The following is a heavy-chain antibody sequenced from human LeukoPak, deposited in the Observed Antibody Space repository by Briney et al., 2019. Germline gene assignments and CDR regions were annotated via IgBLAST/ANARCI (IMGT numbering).Heavy chain of an antibody. D-gene: IGHD6-19*01. J-gene: IGHJ2*01. CDR3: ARGGSSGWGRRAWYFDL. CDR2: ISSSSSYI. CDR1: GFTFSSYS. V-gene: IGHV3-21*03. Sequence: EGSLKLSCAASGFTFSSYSMNWVRQAPGKGLEWVSSISSSSSYIYYADSVKGRFTISRDNAKNSLYLQMNSLGAEDTAVYYCARGGSSGWGRRAWYFDLWGRGTLVTVYS.